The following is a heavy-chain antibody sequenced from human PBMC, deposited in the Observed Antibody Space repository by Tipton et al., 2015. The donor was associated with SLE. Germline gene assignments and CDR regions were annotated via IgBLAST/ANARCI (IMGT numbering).Heavy chain of an antibody. J-gene: IGHJ4*02. Sequence: SLRLSCAASGFTFSSYSMNWVRQAPGKGLEWVSYISSSSSTIYYADSVKGRFTISRDNAKNSLYLQMNSLRAEDTAVYYCAREVRGITIFGADWGQGTLVTVSS. D-gene: IGHD3-3*01. CDR2: ISSSSSTI. CDR1: GFTFSSYS. V-gene: IGHV3-48*01. CDR3: AREVRGITIFGAD.